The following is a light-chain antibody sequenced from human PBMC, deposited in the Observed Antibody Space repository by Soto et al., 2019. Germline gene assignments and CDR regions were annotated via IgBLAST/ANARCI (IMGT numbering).Light chain of an antibody. CDR3: SSYTSSSTLL. CDR2: DVS. CDR1: SSDVGGYNY. J-gene: IGLJ2*01. Sequence: QSALTQPASVSGSPGQSITISCTGTSSDVGGYNYVSWYQQHPGKAPKLMIYDVSNRPSGVSNRFSGSKSGNTASLTISGLHAEDEAYYYCSSYTSSSTLLFGGGTQLTVL. V-gene: IGLV2-14*01.